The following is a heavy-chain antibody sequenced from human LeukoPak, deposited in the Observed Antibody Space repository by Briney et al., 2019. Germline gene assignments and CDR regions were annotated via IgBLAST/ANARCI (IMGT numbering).Heavy chain of an antibody. CDR3: ARGRGINDFWSGYSDAFDI. CDR1: GFTFSSYA. CDR2: ISGSGGST. D-gene: IGHD3-3*01. Sequence: GGSLRLSCAASGFTFSSYAMSWVRQAPGKGLEWVSAISGSGGSTYYADSVKGRFTISRDNSKNTLYLQMNSLRAEDTAVYYCARGRGINDFWSGYSDAFDIWGQGTMVTVSS. J-gene: IGHJ3*02. V-gene: IGHV3-23*01.